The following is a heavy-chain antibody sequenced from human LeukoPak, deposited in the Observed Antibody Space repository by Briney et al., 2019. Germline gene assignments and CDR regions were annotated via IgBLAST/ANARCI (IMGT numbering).Heavy chain of an antibody. Sequence: SETLSLTCADYGGSFSDYYWTWIRQTPGKGLEWIGEMSPSGSSNYNPSLQSRVTISVDTSKNQFSPKLRSVTAADTAVYYCARGRQDVNMILVVMAGVSYYLDVWSKGTTVTVS. CDR3: ARGRQDVNMILVVMAGVSYYLDV. J-gene: IGHJ6*03. V-gene: IGHV4-34*01. CDR2: MSPSGSS. CDR1: GGSFSDYY. D-gene: IGHD3-22*01.